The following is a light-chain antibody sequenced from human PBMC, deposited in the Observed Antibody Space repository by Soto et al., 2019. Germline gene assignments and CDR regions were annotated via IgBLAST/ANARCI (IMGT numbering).Light chain of an antibody. J-gene: IGLJ2*01. CDR1: SSDVGGYNY. V-gene: IGLV2-14*01. CDR3: SSYTSSSTFHVV. CDR2: EVS. Sequence: QCALTQPASVSGSPGQSITISCTGTSSDVGGYNYVSWYQQHPGKAPKLMIYEVSNRPSGVSNRFSGSKSGNTASLTISGLQAEDEADYYCSSYTSSSTFHVVFGGGTQLTVL.